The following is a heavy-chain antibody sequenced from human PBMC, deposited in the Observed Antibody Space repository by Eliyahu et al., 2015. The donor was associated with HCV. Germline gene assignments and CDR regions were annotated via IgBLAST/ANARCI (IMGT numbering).Heavy chain of an antibody. J-gene: IGHJ4*02. CDR2: IIPIFGTA. Sequence: QVQLVQSGAEVKKPGSSVKVSCKASGGTFSSYAISWVRQAPGQGLEWMGGIIPIFGTANLRPKVPGRVTVTADESTSTAYMELSSLRSEDTAVYYCARDSGYDYNRYSSGWSFDYWGQGTLVTVSS. V-gene: IGHV1-69*01. D-gene: IGHD6-19*01. CDR1: GGTFSSYA. CDR3: ARDSGYDYNRYSSGWSFDY.